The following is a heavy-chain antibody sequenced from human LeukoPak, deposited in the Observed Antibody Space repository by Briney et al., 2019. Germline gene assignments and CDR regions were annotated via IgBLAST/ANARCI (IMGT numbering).Heavy chain of an antibody. CDR3: ARHFPRKYYYDNSGPRGYFDY. Sequence: SETLSLTCTVSGGSISSSTYYWGWLRQPPGKGLEWIGSIYYSGSTYYNPSLKSPVTISVDTSKNQFSLKLNSVTAADTAVYYCARHFPRKYYYDNSGPRGYFDYWGQGTLVTVSS. V-gene: IGHV4-39*01. CDR1: GGSISSSTYY. CDR2: IYYSGST. D-gene: IGHD3-22*01. J-gene: IGHJ4*02.